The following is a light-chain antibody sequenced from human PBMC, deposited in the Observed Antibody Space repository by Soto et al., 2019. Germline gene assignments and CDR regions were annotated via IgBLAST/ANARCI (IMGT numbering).Light chain of an antibody. Sequence: QSVLTQPPSVSGAPGQRVTISCTGSSSNIGAGYDVHWYQQFPGTAPKLLLYGSTNRPSGVPDRFSGSKSGTSVSLAIAGLQTEDEADYYCQSYDSSLSAVVFGGGTKLTV. CDR1: SSNIGAGYD. CDR3: QSYDSSLSAVV. J-gene: IGLJ2*01. V-gene: IGLV1-40*01. CDR2: GST.